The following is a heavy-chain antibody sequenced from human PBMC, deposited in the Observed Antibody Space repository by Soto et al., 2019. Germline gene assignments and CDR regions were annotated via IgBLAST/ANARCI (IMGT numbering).Heavy chain of an antibody. CDR2: ISHDGSKT. CDR1: GFTFNSYG. CDR3: AKGGGRGYYDSIGYG. Sequence: GGSLRLSCAASGFTFNSYGIHWVRQAPGKGLEWVAVISHDGSKTNYADSVKGRVTISRDNSKDTVYLQMNSLRAEDTAVYYCAKGGGRGYYDSIGYGWGQGSLVIVSS. J-gene: IGHJ4*02. D-gene: IGHD3-22*01. V-gene: IGHV3-30*18.